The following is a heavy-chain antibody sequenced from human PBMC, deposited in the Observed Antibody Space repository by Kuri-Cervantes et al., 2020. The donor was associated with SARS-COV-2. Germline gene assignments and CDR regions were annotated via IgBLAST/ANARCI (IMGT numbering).Heavy chain of an antibody. CDR1: GGSISSCY. D-gene: IGHD3-16*02. J-gene: IGHJ4*02. CDR2: IYTSGST. CDR3: ARQSRGGKGYYDYIWGSYRPGAEDY. V-gene: IGHV4-4*07. Sequence: GSLRLSCTVSGGSISSCYWSWIRQPAGKGLEWIGRIYTSGSTNYNPSLKSRVTMSVDTSKNQFSLKLSSVTAADTAVYYCARQSRGGKGYYDYIWGSYRPGAEDYWGQGTLVTVSS.